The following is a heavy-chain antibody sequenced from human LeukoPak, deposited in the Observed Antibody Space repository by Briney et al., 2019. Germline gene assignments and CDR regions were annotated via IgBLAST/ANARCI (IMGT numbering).Heavy chain of an antibody. Sequence: SETLSLTCAVYGGSFSGYYWSWIRQPPGKGLEWIGEINHSGSTNYNPSLKSRVTISVDTSKNQFSLKLSSVTAADTAVYYCATKKRFGCSSTSCLLNWFDPWGQGTLVTVSS. V-gene: IGHV4-34*01. CDR2: INHSGST. D-gene: IGHD2-2*01. J-gene: IGHJ5*02. CDR3: ATKKRFGCSSTSCLLNWFDP. CDR1: GGSFSGYY.